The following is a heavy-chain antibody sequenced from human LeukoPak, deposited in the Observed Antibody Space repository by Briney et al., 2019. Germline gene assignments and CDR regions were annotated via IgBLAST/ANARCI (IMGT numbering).Heavy chain of an antibody. V-gene: IGHV3-53*01. J-gene: IGHJ6*02. D-gene: IGHD2-15*01. CDR3: ARQGPGYCSGGSCYSGWALYYYYGMDV. Sequence: PGGSLRLSCAASGFTVSSNYMSWVRQAPGKGLEWVSVIYSGGSTYYADSVKGRLTISRDNSKNTLYLQMNSLRAEDTAVYYCARQGPGYCSGGSCYSGWALYYYYGMDVWGQGTTVTVSS. CDR2: IYSGGST. CDR1: GFTVSSNY.